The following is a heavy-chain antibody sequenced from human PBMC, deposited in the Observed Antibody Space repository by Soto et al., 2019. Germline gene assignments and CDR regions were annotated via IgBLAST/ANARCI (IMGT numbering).Heavy chain of an antibody. D-gene: IGHD3-10*01. CDR1: GFTVSSNY. Sequence: PGGSLRLSCASSGFTVSSNYMSWVRQAPGKGLEWVSVIYSGGSTYYADSVKGRFTISRHNSKNTLYLQMNSLRAEDTAVYYCARTAPLWFGESVTPNWFDPWGQGTLVTVSS. V-gene: IGHV3-53*04. J-gene: IGHJ5*02. CDR3: ARTAPLWFGESVTPNWFDP. CDR2: IYSGGST.